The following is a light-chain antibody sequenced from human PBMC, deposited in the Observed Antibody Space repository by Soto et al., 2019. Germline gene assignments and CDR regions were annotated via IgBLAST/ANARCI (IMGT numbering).Light chain of an antibody. CDR2: EVS. Sequence: QSVLTQPASVSGSPGQSITISCTGASSDVGGSNYVSWYQQHPGEAPQLIIYEVSHRPSGVSRRFSGSKSGSTASLAISGLQTEDEAHYYCSSYTSGSSLVVFGGGTKLTVL. CDR1: SSDVGGSNY. CDR3: SSYTSGSSLVV. J-gene: IGLJ2*01. V-gene: IGLV2-14*01.